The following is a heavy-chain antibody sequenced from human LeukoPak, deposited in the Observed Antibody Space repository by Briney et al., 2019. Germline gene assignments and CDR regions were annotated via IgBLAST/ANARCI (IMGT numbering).Heavy chain of an antibody. CDR3: ARGGLIVATISLDY. CDR1: GYSFTSYW. D-gene: IGHD5-12*01. CDR2: IYPGDSDT. J-gene: IGHJ4*02. Sequence: GESLKISCKGSGYSFTSYWIGWVRQMPGKSLEWMGIIYPGDSDTRYSPSFQGQVTISADKYISTPYLQWSGLKASDSAMYYCARGGLIVATISLDYWGQGTLVTVSS. V-gene: IGHV5-51*03.